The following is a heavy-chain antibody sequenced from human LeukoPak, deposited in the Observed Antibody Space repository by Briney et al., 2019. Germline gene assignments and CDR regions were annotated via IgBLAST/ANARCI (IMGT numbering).Heavy chain of an antibody. V-gene: IGHV3-7*01. CDR1: GFAFSSHW. J-gene: IGHJ6*02. D-gene: IGHD3-16*01. CDR3: ARDGVPDGRDV. CDR2: VNREGSDK. Sequence: GESLRLSCAASGFAFSSHWMNWVRQAPGKGLEWVANVNREGSDKNYVDSVKGRFTISRDNAKNSLYLQMNSLRVEDTAVYYCARDGVPDGRDVWGQGITVTVS.